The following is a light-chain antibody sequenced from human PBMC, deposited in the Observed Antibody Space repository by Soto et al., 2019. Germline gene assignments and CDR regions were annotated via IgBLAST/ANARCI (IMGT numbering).Light chain of an antibody. Sequence: DIQMTQSPSTLSASVGDRVTITCRASQSISSWLAWYQQKPGKAPKLLIYDASSLESGVPSRFSDGGSETEFTLTISSLQPDDVATYYCQHYHDYPWTFGQGTKVDIK. CDR3: QHYHDYPWT. J-gene: IGKJ1*01. CDR2: DAS. V-gene: IGKV1-5*01. CDR1: QSISSW.